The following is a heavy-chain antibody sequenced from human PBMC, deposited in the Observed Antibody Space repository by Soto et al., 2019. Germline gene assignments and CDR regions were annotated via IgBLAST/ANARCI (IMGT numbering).Heavy chain of an antibody. CDR3: GRVVEGATRHTDPDS. D-gene: IGHD2-21*01. Sequence: SETLALTCTVSGVSIHNSHSFWAWIRQPPGKGLEFIFSVYHSGGAHYNSSLQSRVTISVDTAHNQVSLRMRSLTAADTAVYYCGRVVEGATRHTDPDSWGQGILVTVSS. V-gene: IGHV4-39*01. CDR2: VYHSGGA. J-gene: IGHJ5*01. CDR1: GVSIHNSHSF.